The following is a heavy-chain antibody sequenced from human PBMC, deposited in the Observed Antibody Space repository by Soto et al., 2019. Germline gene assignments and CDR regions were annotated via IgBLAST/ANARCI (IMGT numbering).Heavy chain of an antibody. CDR3: ARDDWGDIRFDY. Sequence: ASVKVSCKASGGTFSSYAISWVRQAPGQGLEWMGGIIPIFGTANYAQKFQGRVTITADESTSTAYMELSSLRSEDTAVYYCARDDWGDIRFDYWGQGTLVTVSS. CDR2: IIPIFGTA. V-gene: IGHV1-69*13. CDR1: GGTFSSYA. D-gene: IGHD2-15*01. J-gene: IGHJ4*02.